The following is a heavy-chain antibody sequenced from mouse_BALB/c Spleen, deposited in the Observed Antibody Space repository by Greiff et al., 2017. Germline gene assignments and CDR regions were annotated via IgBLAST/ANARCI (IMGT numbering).Heavy chain of an antibody. CDR3: TRFGYDGFDY. J-gene: IGHJ2*01. Sequence: LQQPGSELVRPGASVKLSCKASGYTFTSYWMHWVKQRHGQGLEWIGSIYPGSGSTNYDEKFKSKGTLTVDTSSSTAYMHLSSLTSEDSAVYYCTRFGYDGFDYWGQGTTLTVSS. V-gene: IGHV1S22*01. CDR2: IYPGSGST. D-gene: IGHD2-2*01. CDR1: GYTFTSYW.